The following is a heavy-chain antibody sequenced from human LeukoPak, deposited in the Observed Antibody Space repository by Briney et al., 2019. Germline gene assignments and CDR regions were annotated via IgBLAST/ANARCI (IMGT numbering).Heavy chain of an antibody. V-gene: IGHV3-48*03. D-gene: IGHD5-12*01. CDR2: ISSSGSTI. CDR1: GFTFSSYE. Sequence: GGSLRLSCAASGFTFSSYEMNWVRQAPGKGLEWVSYISSSGSTIYYADSVKCRFTISRDNAKNSLYLQMNSLRAEDTAVYYCAGQSPVATFDSWGQGTLVTVSS. CDR3: AGQSPVATFDS. J-gene: IGHJ4*02.